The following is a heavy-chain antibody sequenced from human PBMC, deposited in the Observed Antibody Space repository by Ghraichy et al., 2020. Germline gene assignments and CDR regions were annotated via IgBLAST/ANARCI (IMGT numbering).Heavy chain of an antibody. CDR3: AKDMAAYGSGSYSYYFDY. J-gene: IGHJ4*02. Sequence: GGSLRLSCAASGFTFDDYTMHWVRQAPGKGLEWVSLISWDGGSTYYADSVKGRFTISRDNSKNSLYLQMNSLRTEDTALYYCAKDMAAYGSGSYSYYFDYWGQGTLVTVSS. CDR1: GFTFDDYT. V-gene: IGHV3-43*01. CDR2: ISWDGGST. D-gene: IGHD3-10*01.